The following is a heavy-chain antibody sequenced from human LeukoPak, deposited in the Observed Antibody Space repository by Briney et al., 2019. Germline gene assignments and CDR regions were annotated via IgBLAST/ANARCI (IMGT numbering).Heavy chain of an antibody. Sequence: GGSLRLSCAASGFTFSNHAMAWVRQAPGRGLEWVSSIGRGSDWTLFADSVKGRFTISRDNSKNALYLQLNSPRAEDTAIYYCATYSSLNAREFQHWGQGTLVIVSS. CDR2: IGRGSDWT. D-gene: IGHD3-22*01. CDR1: GFTFSNHA. J-gene: IGHJ1*01. CDR3: ATYSSLNAREFQH. V-gene: IGHV3-23*01.